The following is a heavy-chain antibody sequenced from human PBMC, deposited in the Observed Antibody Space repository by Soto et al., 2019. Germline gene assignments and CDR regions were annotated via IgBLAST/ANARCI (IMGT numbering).Heavy chain of an antibody. V-gene: IGHV1-18*01. CDR2: ISAYNGNT. CDR3: ARDIVLMVYAIQYYYGMDV. CDR1: GYTFTSYG. Sequence: QVQLVQSGAEVKKPGASVKVSCKASGYTFTSYGISWVRQAPGQGLEWLGWISAYNGNTNYAKKLQGRVTMTTDTSTSTAYMELRSLRSDDTAVYYCARDIVLMVYAIQYYYGMDVWGQGTTVTVSS. J-gene: IGHJ6*02. D-gene: IGHD2-8*01.